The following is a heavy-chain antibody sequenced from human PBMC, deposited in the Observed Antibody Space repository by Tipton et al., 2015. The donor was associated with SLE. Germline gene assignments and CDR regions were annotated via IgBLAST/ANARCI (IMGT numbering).Heavy chain of an antibody. CDR2: INPSGGST. CDR3: ARSDGAVAGDDAFDI. CDR1: GYTFTGYY. Sequence: VQLVQSGAEVKKPGASVKVSCKASGYTFTGYYMHWVRQAPGQGLEWMGIINPSGGSTSYAQKFQGRVTMTRDTSTSRVYMGLSSLRSEDTAVYYCARSDGAVAGDDAFDIWGQGTMVTVSS. J-gene: IGHJ3*02. D-gene: IGHD6-19*01. V-gene: IGHV1-46*03.